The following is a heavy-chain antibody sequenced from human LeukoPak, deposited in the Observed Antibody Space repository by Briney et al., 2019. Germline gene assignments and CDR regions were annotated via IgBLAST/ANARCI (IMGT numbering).Heavy chain of an antibody. CDR1: GGSISSYY. D-gene: IGHD2-2*02. Sequence: ETLSLTCTVSGGSISSYYWSWIRQPPGKGLEWIGYIYYSGSTNYNPSLKSRVTMSVDTSKNQFSLKLSSVTAADTAVYYCARAIGPAAIRYWGQGTLVTVSS. CDR2: IYYSGST. J-gene: IGHJ4*02. V-gene: IGHV4-59*12. CDR3: ARAIGPAAIRY.